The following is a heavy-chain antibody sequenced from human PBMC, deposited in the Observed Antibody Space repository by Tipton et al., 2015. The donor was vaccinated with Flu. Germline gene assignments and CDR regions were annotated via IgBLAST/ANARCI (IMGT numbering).Heavy chain of an antibody. V-gene: IGHV4-39*01. J-gene: IGHJ6*02. D-gene: IGHD6-6*01. Sequence: LTCTVSGGSISTSSYYWGWIRQPPGKGLEYIGSIYYSGSTYYNPSLKSRVTISVDTSKNQFSLKLSSVTAADTAVYYCARPHGSSSGYYYYAMDVWGQGTTVTVSS. CDR1: GGSISTSSYY. CDR2: IYYSGST. CDR3: ARPHGSSSGYYYYAMDV.